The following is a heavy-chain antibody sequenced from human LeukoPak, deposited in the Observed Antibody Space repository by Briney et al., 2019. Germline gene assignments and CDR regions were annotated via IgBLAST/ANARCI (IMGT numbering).Heavy chain of an antibody. J-gene: IGHJ4*02. V-gene: IGHV1-2*02. Sequence: GASVTVSFKASGYTFTGYYMHWMRQAPGQGLELMGWINPNSGGTNYAQKFQGRVTMTRDTSISTAYMELSRLRSDDTAVYYCARDWVAAASPFDYWGQGTLVTVSS. CDR3: ARDWVAAASPFDY. CDR1: GYTFTGYY. CDR2: INPNSGGT. D-gene: IGHD6-13*01.